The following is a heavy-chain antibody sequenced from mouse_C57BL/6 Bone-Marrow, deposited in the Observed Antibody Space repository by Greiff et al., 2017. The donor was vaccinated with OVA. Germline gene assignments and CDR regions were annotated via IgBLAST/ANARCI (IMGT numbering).Heavy chain of an antibody. D-gene: IGHD1-1*01. CDR1: GYSFTGYF. J-gene: IGHJ1*03. CDR3: ARGGYYYGSYWYFDV. CDR2: INPYNGDT. V-gene: IGHV1-20*01. Sequence: EVQLQQSGPELVKPGDSVKISCKASGYSFTGYFMNWVMQSHGKSLEWIGRINPYNGDTFYNQKFKGKATLTVDKSSSTAHMELRSLTSEDSAVYYCARGGYYYGSYWYFDVWGTGTTVTVSS.